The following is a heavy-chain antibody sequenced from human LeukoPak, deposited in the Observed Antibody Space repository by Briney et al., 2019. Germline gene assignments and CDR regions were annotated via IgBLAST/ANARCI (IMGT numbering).Heavy chain of an antibody. J-gene: IGHJ4*02. CDR2: IYHSGST. CDR3: ASSDYYDSSGYYS. CDR1: GGSINSGGYS. Sequence: PSQTLSLTCAVSGGSINSGGYSWSWIRQPPGKGLEWIGHIYHSGSTYYNPSLKSRVTISVDRSKNQFSLKLSSVTAADTAVYYCASSDYYDSSGYYSWGQGTLVTVSS. D-gene: IGHD3-22*01. V-gene: IGHV4-30-2*01.